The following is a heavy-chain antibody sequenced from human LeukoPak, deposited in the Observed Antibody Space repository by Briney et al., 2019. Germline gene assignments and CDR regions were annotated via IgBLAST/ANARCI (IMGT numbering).Heavy chain of an antibody. Sequence: PGGSLRLSCGASGFIFSDYYMSWIRQAPGKGLEWISYISSSGTPKYYADSVKGRFTISRDNAKNSLYLQMNSLRAEDTAVYYCARDYGGSSPFDYWGQGTLVTVSS. V-gene: IGHV3-11*04. CDR2: ISSSGTPK. J-gene: IGHJ4*02. CDR1: GFIFSDYY. D-gene: IGHD4-23*01. CDR3: ARDYGGSSPFDY.